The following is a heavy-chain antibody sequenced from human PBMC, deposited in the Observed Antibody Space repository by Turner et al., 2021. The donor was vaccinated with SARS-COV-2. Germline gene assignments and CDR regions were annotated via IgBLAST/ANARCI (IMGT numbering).Heavy chain of an antibody. J-gene: IGHJ4*02. V-gene: IGHV3-33*06. D-gene: IGHD6-13*01. CDR2: IWFDGSNK. CDR3: TKEGDAIAAAGSLDY. CDR1: GFTFSNYG. Sequence: QVQLVESGGGVVQHGRSLRLPCAASGFTFSNYGMHWVRQAPGKGLEWVAVIWFDGSNKYYADSVKGRFTISRDNSKNTLYLQMNSLRAEDTAVYYCTKEGDAIAAAGSLDYWGQGTLVTVSS.